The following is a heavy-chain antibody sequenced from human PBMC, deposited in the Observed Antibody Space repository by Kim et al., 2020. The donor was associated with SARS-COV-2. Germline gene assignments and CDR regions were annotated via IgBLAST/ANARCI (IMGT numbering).Heavy chain of an antibody. CDR3: ARDYYGSGSYLDY. Sequence: TYAQRFQGRVTITADESTSTTYMELSRLRSEDTAIYYCARDYYGSGSYLDYWGQGTLVSVSS. J-gene: IGHJ4*02. V-gene: IGHV1-69*01. D-gene: IGHD3-10*01.